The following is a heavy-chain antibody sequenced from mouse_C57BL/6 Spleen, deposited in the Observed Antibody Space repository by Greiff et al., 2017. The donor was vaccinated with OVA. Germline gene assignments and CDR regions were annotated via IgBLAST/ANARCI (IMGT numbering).Heavy chain of an antibody. CDR3: ARYYSGSSYVDWYFDV. CDR1: GYTFTSYD. CDR2: IYPRDGSP. V-gene: IGHV1-85*01. D-gene: IGHD1-1*01. J-gene: IGHJ1*03. Sequence: QVQLQQSGPELVKPGASVKLSCTASGYTFTSYDINWVKQRPGQGLEWIGWIYPRDGSPKYNEKFKGKATLTVDTSSSTAYMELHSLTSEDSAVYFCARYYSGSSYVDWYFDVWGTGTTVTVSS.